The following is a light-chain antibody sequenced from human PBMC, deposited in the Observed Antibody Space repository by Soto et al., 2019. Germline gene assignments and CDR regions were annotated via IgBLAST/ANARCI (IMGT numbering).Light chain of an antibody. CDR3: QQANSLPVT. J-gene: IGKJ3*01. V-gene: IGKV1-12*01. Sequence: DIQLTQSPSSVSASVGDRVTITCRASQGISNWLAWYQQKPGKAPSLLIHAASSLQSGVPSRFSGSGYGTDFTLTISSRQPEDFETYFCQQANSLPVTFGPGTKVDIK. CDR2: AAS. CDR1: QGISNW.